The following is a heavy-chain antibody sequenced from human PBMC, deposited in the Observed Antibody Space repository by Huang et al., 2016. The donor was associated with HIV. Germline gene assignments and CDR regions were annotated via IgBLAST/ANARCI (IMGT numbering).Heavy chain of an antibody. V-gene: IGHV2-5*02. CDR2: IYSDDDK. D-gene: IGHD3-22*01. Sequence: QITLKESGPMLVNPTQTLTLTCTFSGFSLSTSEVGVGWIRQPPGKALEWLALIYSDDDKRYRPSLKSRLTITKDTSRNQVVLTMTNMDPVDTGTYYCAHSAFGTSGYYFRMHFDYWGQGALVTVSS. CDR3: AHSAFGTSGYYFRMHFDY. CDR1: GFSLSTSEVG. J-gene: IGHJ4*02.